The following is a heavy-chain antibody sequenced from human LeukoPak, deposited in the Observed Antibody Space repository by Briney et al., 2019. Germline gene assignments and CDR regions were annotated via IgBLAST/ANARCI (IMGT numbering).Heavy chain of an antibody. V-gene: IGHV6-1*01. D-gene: IGHD6-19*01. CDR1: GDSVSSNSVA. CDR3: ARSSGWLDS. Sequence: SQTLSLTCAISGDSVSSNSVAWDWIRQSPSRGLEWLGRTYYRCKWYNAYTLSVRSRITINPDTSKNQFSLQLNSVTPEDTAVYFCARSSGWLDSWGQGTLVTVSS. J-gene: IGHJ4*02. CDR2: TYYRCKWYN.